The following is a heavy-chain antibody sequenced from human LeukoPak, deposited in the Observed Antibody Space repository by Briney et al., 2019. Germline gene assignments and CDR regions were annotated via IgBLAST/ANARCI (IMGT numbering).Heavy chain of an antibody. V-gene: IGHV5-51*01. Sequence: GESLKISCKGSGYSFTSYWIGWVRQMPGKGLEWMGIIYPGDSDTRYSPSFQGQVTISADKSISTAYLQWSSLKASDTAMYYCARYPIRGYSYGLHYYYGMDVWGQGTTVTVSS. CDR3: ARYPIRGYSYGLHYYYGMDV. J-gene: IGHJ6*02. CDR2: IYPGDSDT. D-gene: IGHD5-18*01. CDR1: GYSFTSYW.